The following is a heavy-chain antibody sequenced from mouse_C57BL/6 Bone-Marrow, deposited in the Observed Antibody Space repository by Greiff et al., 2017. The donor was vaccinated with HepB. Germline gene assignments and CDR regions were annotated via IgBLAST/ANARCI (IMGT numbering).Heavy chain of an antibody. CDR1: GYTFTSYW. D-gene: IGHD3-2*02. V-gene: IGHV1-50*01. CDR2: IDPSDSYT. Sequence: VKLQQPGAELVKPGASVKLSCKASGYTFTSYWMQWVKQRPGQGLEWIGEIDPSDSYTNYNQKFKGKATLTVDTSSSTAYMQLSSLTSEDSAVYYCATLDSSGYDYWGQGTTLTVSS. CDR3: ATLDSSGYDY. J-gene: IGHJ2*01.